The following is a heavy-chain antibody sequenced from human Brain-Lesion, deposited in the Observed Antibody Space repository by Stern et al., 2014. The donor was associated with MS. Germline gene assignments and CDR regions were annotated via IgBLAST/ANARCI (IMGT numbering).Heavy chain of an antibody. V-gene: IGHV4-39*02. CDR3: AGEEDIRYCSGGSCTGNWFDP. Sequence: VQLVESGPGLVKPSETLSLTCTVAGGSVSSTSYAWAWIRQPPGKGLEWIGTIYYSGNTYYSPSLKSRLTTSLDTSKNHFSGQLGAVTAADTAVYYCAGEEDIRYCSGGSCTGNWFDPWGQGTLVTVSS. J-gene: IGHJ5*02. D-gene: IGHD2-15*01. CDR2: IYYSGNT. CDR1: GGSVSSTSYA.